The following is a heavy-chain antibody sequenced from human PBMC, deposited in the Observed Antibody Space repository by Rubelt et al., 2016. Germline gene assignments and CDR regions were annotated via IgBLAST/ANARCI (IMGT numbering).Heavy chain of an antibody. CDR2: ISYDGSNK. Sequence: WVAVISYDGSNKYYADSVKGRFTISRDNSKNTLYLQMNSLRAEDTAVYYCARAAEMATITFDYWGQGTLVTVSS. V-gene: IGHV3-30*01. J-gene: IGHJ4*02. D-gene: IGHD5-24*01. CDR3: ARAAEMATITFDY.